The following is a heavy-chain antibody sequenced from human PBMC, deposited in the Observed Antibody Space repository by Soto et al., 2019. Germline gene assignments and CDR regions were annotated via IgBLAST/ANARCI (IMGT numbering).Heavy chain of an antibody. CDR3: ARKQTRRSVYYYGLDI. V-gene: IGHV1-46*01. D-gene: IGHD2-15*01. Sequence: QGLEWMGIINPSGGSTSYAQKFQGRVTITADESTSTAYMELSSLRSEDTAVYYFARKQTRRSVYYYGLDIRGQPTLVT. J-gene: IGHJ6*01. CDR2: INPSGGST.